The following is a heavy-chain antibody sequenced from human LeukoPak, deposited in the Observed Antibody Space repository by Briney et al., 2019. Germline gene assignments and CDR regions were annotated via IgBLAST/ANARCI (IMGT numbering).Heavy chain of an antibody. CDR2: IYYSGST. J-gene: IGHJ3*02. Sequence: SETLSLTCTVSGGSISSSSYYWGWIRQPPGKGLEWIGSIYYSGSTYYNPSLKSRVTISVDTSKNQFSLKLSSVTAADTAVYYCATYLGYCSSTSCHFDAFDIWGQGTMVTVSS. D-gene: IGHD2-2*01. V-gene: IGHV4-39*01. CDR3: ATYLGYCSSTSCHFDAFDI. CDR1: GGSISSSSYY.